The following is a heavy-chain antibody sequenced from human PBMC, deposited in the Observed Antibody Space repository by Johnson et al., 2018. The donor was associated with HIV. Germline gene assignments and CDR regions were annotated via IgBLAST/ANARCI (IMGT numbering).Heavy chain of an antibody. Sequence: QVQLVESGGGVVQPGRSLRLSCAASGFTFSSYAMHWVRQAPGKGLEWVAVIWYDGSNKYYADSVKGRFTISRDNSKNTLYLQMNSLRAEDTAVYYCARGLGAAAGAFDIWGQGTMVTVSS. D-gene: IGHD6-13*01. V-gene: IGHV3-30*19. J-gene: IGHJ3*02. CDR1: GFTFSSYA. CDR3: ARGLGAAAGAFDI. CDR2: IWYDGSNK.